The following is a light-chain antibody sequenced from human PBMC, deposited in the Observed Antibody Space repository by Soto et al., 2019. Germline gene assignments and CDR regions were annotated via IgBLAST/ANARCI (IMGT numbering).Light chain of an antibody. Sequence: DIQMTQSPSTLSASVGDRVTITCRASQSISKWLAWYQQKPGKVPNLLISKASTLQSGVPSTFSGSGSGTEFTLTLSSLQPDDFATYYCQQYNSNSVWTFGQGTKVEIK. CDR2: KAS. V-gene: IGKV1-5*03. CDR3: QQYNSNSVWT. J-gene: IGKJ1*01. CDR1: QSISKW.